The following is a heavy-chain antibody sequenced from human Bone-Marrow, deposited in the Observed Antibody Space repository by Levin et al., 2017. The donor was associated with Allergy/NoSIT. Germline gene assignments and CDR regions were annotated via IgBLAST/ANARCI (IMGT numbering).Heavy chain of an antibody. CDR1: GFTFSSYA. CDR3: AKDERPGGLLGYCSSTSCYVAYYAFDI. V-gene: IGHV3-23*01. D-gene: IGHD2-2*01. CDR2: ISGSGGST. Sequence: GGSLRLSCAASGFTFSSYAMSWVRQAPGKGLEWVSAISGSGGSTYYADSVKGRFTISRDNSKNTLYLQMNSLRAEDTAVYYCAKDERPGGLLGYCSSTSCYVAYYAFDIWGQGTMVTVSS. J-gene: IGHJ3*02.